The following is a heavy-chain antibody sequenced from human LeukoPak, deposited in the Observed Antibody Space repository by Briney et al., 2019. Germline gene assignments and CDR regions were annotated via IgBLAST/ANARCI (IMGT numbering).Heavy chain of an antibody. V-gene: IGHV3-23*01. CDR1: GFTFSSYA. Sequence: GGSLRLSCAASGFTFSSYAMSWVRQAPGKGLEWVSAISGSGVSTYYADSVKGRFTISRDNSKNTLYLQMNSLRAEDTAVYYCAKPPEGRSRFYGADYWGQGTLVTVSS. CDR2: ISGSGVST. D-gene: IGHD3-3*01. CDR3: AKPPEGRSRFYGADY. J-gene: IGHJ4*02.